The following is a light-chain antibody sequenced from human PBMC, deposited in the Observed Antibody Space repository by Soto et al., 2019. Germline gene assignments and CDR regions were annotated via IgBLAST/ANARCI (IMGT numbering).Light chain of an antibody. J-gene: IGKJ2*01. Sequence: AIEMTQSPSSLSAYVGDRVIISCRASQGIRNDLGWYQQKPGKAPKLLIYAASSLQSGVPSRFSGSGSGTDFILTISSLQPEDSATYYCQQYYTMYTFGRGTKLEIK. CDR1: QGIRND. V-gene: IGKV1-6*01. CDR2: AAS. CDR3: QQYYTMYT.